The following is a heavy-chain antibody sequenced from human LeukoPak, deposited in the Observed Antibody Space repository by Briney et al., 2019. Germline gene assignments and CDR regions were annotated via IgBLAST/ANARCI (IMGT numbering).Heavy chain of an antibody. CDR2: ISGSGGNT. Sequence: GGSLRLSCAASGFSFSNFAMNWVRLAPGKGLEWVSSISGSGGNTYYADSVNGRVTISRDNSMDTLYLHINGLRVEDTATYFCAKSGRGGYHYYYYHMDAWGKGTTVTVSS. V-gene: IGHV3-23*01. CDR1: GFSFSNFA. D-gene: IGHD1-26*01. J-gene: IGHJ6*03. CDR3: AKSGRGGYHYYYYHMDA.